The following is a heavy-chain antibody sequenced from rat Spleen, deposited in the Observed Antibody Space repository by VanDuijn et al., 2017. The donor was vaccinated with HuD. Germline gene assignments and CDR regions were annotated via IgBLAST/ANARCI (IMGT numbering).Heavy chain of an antibody. CDR3: ARSETGRGFDY. Sequence: QVQLKESGPSLVRPSETLSLTCTVSGFSLTSYHVHWVRQPPGKGLEWMGVMWTGGNTAYNSLRKSRLSISRDTSKSQVFLKRNSLQIKDTATYCCARSETGRGFDYWGQGVMVTVSS. CDR1: GFSLTSYH. J-gene: IGHJ2*01. CDR2: MWTGGNT. V-gene: IGHV2-32*01. D-gene: IGHD5-1*01.